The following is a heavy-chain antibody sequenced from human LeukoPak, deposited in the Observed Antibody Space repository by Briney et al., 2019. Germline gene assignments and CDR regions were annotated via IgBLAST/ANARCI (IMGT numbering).Heavy chain of an antibody. CDR2: IHSSGST. D-gene: IGHD6-13*01. J-gene: IGHJ4*02. CDR1: GGSISGYY. Sequence: SETLTLTCTVSGGSISGYYWGWIRQSPGKGLEWIGYIHSSGSTNYNASLNSRLTISVDTSKNQLSLKLTSVTATDTAVYYCARRLRLSSSWAYFDFWGQGTPVTVSS. CDR3: ARRLRLSSSWAYFDF. V-gene: IGHV4-59*08.